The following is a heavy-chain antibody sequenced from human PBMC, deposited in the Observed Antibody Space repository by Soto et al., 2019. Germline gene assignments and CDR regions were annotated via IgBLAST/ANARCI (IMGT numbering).Heavy chain of an antibody. CDR3: AGTTSLQWYYMDV. V-gene: IGHV1-2*04. Sequence: ASVKVSCKASGGTFSSYAISWVRQAPGQGLEWMGWINPNSGGTNYAQKFQGWVTMTRDTSISTAYMELSRLRSDDTAVYYCAGTTSLQWYYMDVWDKGTTVTVSS. CDR1: GGTFSSYA. CDR2: INPNSGGT. D-gene: IGHD1-7*01. J-gene: IGHJ6*03.